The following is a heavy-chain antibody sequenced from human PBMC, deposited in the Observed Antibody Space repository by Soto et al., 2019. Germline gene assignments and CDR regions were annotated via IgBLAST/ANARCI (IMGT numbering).Heavy chain of an antibody. CDR2: IYYSGST. D-gene: IGHD3-3*01. J-gene: IGHJ6*02. CDR1: CGSISSYY. V-gene: IGHV4-59*01. CDR3: ARGAGFWSGYSPPYYYYGMDV. Sequence: SETLSLTCTVSCGSISSYYWSWIRQPPGKGLEWIGYIYYSGSTNYNPSLKSRVTISVDTSKNQFSLKLSSVTAADTAVYYCARGAGFWSGYSPPYYYYGMDVWGQGTTVTVSS.